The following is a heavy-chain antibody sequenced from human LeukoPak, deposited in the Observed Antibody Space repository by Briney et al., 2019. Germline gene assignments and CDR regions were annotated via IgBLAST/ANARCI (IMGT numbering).Heavy chain of an antibody. CDR1: GFTFRNYA. V-gene: IGHV3-23*01. Sequence: GGSLRLSCAASGFTFRNYAMSWVRQAPGKGLEWVSGVRGSGGSTYYADSVKGRFTISRDNSKNTLYLQMNSLRAEDTAVYYCARSCSGGSCYYYGMDVWGKGTTVTVSS. D-gene: IGHD2-15*01. CDR3: ARSCSGGSCYYYGMDV. J-gene: IGHJ6*04. CDR2: VRGSGGST.